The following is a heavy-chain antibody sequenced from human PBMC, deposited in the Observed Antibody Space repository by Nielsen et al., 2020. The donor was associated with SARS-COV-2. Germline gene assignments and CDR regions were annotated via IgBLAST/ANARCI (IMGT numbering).Heavy chain of an antibody. CDR3: AKGTDSRKQGY. Sequence: SEILSLTCAVYGGSFSGYYWNWIRQPPGKGLEWIGEIHPSGNTNYNPSLESRVTMSLDTSKNQFSLKLSSVTAADTAVYYCAKGTDSRKQGYWGQGTLVTVSA. CDR1: GGSFSGYY. CDR2: IHPSGNT. D-gene: IGHD6-13*01. V-gene: IGHV4-34*01. J-gene: IGHJ4*02.